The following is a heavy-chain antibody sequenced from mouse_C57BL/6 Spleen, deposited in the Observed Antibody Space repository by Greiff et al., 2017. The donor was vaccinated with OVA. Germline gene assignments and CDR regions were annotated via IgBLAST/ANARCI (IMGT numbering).Heavy chain of an antibody. D-gene: IGHD2-4*01. CDR1: GYSITSGYY. CDR3: ARDERVYYDYDEGAWFAY. V-gene: IGHV3-6*01. CDR2: ISYDGSN. J-gene: IGHJ3*01. Sequence: EVQLVESGPGLVKPSQSLSLTCSVTGYSITSGYYWNWIRQFPGNKLEWMGYISYDGSNNYNPSLKNRISITRDTSKNQFFLKLNSVTTEDTATYYCARDERVYYDYDEGAWFAYWGQGTLVTVSA.